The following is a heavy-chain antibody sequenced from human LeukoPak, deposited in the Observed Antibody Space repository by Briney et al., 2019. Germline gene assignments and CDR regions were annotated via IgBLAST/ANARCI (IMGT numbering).Heavy chain of an antibody. V-gene: IGHV4-39*07. CDR1: GGSISSSSYY. J-gene: IGHJ4*02. CDR2: INHSGST. Sequence: PSETLSLTCTVSGGSISSSSYYWSWIRQPPGKGLEWIGEINHSGSTNYNPSLKSRVTISVDTSKNQFSLKLSSVTAADTAVYYCASGPPDYYDSSEPDYWGQGTLVTVSS. CDR3: ASGPPDYYDSSEPDY. D-gene: IGHD3-22*01.